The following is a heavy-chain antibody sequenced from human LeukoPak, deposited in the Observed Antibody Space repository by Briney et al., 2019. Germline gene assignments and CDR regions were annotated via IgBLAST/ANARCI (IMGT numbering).Heavy chain of an antibody. CDR1: GLTFSSYS. J-gene: IGHJ4*02. CDR2: ISSSSSTI. Sequence: GGSLRLSCAASGLTFSSYSMNWVRQAPGKGLERVSYISSSSSTIYYADSVKGRFTISRDNAKNSLYLQMNSLRAEDTAVYYCARDAPLLAFDYWGQGTLVTVSS. D-gene: IGHD2-21*01. V-gene: IGHV3-48*01. CDR3: ARDAPLLAFDY.